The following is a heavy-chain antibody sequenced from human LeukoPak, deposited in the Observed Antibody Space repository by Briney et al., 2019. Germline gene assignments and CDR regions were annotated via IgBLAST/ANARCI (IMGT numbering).Heavy chain of an antibody. V-gene: IGHV4-59*08. J-gene: IGHJ4*02. CDR2: IHYSGST. D-gene: IGHD6-6*01. CDR3: ARMYTSSSYFDS. CDR1: GGSFSSHY. Sequence: TSETLSLTCTVSGGSFSSHYWSWIRQPPGKGLEWIGYIHYSGSTKYNPSLKSRVTISVDTSKNHSSLKLTSVTAADTAVYYCARMYTSSSYFDSWGREPWSPSPQ.